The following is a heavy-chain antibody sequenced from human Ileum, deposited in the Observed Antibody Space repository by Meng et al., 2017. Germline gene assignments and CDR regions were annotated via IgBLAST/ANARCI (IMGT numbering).Heavy chain of an antibody. D-gene: IGHD2-21*01. CDR1: GGSISSGTW. CDR2: FHPGSGA. V-gene: IGHV4-4*02. J-gene: IGHJ4*02. Sequence: VQLQESGPGRVQPSGTLSPTFAVSGGSISSGTWWSWVRQPPGKGLQWIGEFHPGSGATYNPSLKARVTISVDTSMQQFSLQLTSVTAADTAVYYCAKNGAYCLESWGQGTLVTASS. CDR3: AKNGAYCLES.